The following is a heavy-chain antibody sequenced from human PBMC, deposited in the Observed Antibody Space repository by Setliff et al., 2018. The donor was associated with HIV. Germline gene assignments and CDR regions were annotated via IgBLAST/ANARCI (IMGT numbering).Heavy chain of an antibody. D-gene: IGHD3-10*01. CDR2: MNPNSGVS. V-gene: IGHV1-8*01. Sequence: ASVKVSCKAFGPGFTNVDIHWLRRATGQGLEWVGFMNPNSGVSGYAEKFHGRVSMTRDTSTSTAYMELSSLTSEDTAVYWCARGKGVGGVVITGGLDVWGKGTTVTVPS. CDR1: GPGFTNVD. CDR3: ARGKGVGGVVITGGLDV. J-gene: IGHJ6*04.